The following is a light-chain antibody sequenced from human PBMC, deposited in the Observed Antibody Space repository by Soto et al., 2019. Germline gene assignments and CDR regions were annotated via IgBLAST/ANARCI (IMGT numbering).Light chain of an antibody. CDR3: QQYDNLPLT. J-gene: IGKJ4*01. Sequence: EVVLTQSPGTLSLSPGERATLSCRASQSVSKYLAWYQQKPGQAPSLLIFGASSRATGIPDRFSGSGSGTDFTLTISSLQPEDIATYYCQQYDNLPLTFGGGTKVEIK. V-gene: IGKV3-20*01. CDR2: GAS. CDR1: QSVSKY.